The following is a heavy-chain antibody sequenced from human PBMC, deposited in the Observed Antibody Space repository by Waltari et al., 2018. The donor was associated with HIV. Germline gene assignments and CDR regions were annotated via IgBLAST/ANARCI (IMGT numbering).Heavy chain of an antibody. J-gene: IGHJ6*02. Sequence: QVQLVQSGAEVKKPGASVKVSCKASGYTFTSFGLSWVRQAPGQGLEWMGWISAYNGNTNDAQKLQGRVTMTTDTSTSTAYMELRSLRSDDTAVFYCARDNWNDYYYYGMDVWGQGTTVTVSS. CDR1: GYTFTSFG. D-gene: IGHD1-1*01. V-gene: IGHV1-18*01. CDR2: ISAYNGNT. CDR3: ARDNWNDYYYYGMDV.